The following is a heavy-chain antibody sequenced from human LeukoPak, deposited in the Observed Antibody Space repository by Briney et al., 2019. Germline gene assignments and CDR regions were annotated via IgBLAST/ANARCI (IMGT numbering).Heavy chain of an antibody. V-gene: IGHV4-39*01. Sequence: SETLSLTCTVSGGSISSSRYYWGWIRQPPGKGLEWIGTIFYSGSTYYNPSLKSRVTISVDTSKNQFSLNLSSVTAADTALYYCARHVPSELRIVVVTSDWYFDLWGRGTLVTVSS. J-gene: IGHJ2*01. CDR1: GGSISSSRYY. CDR3: ARHVPSELRIVVVTSDWYFDL. CDR2: IFYSGST. D-gene: IGHD2-21*02.